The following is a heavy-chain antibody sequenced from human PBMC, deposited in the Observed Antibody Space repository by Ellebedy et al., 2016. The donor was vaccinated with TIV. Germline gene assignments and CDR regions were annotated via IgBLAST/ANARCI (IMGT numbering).Heavy chain of an antibody. Sequence: GESLKFSCAASEFTFSTYHMHWVRQAQGKGLEGVAVICYDGNAKFYAESVKGRFTIARDNSQNTLYLEMNRLRADDTALYYCARELGGSGGSDFDYWGQGTLVTVSS. CDR1: EFTFSTYH. CDR2: ICYDGNAK. V-gene: IGHV3-33*01. D-gene: IGHD2-15*01. J-gene: IGHJ4*02. CDR3: ARELGGSGGSDFDY.